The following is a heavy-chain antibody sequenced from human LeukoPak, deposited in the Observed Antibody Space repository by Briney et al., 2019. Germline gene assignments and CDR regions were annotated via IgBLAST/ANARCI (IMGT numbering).Heavy chain of an antibody. CDR3: ATTYSGSYLGY. Sequence: SETLSLTGAGYGGSFSGYYWSWIRQPPGKGLEGIGEINHSGSTNYNPSLKSRVTISVDTSKNQFSLKLSSVTAADTAVYYCATTYSGSYLGYWGQGTLVTVSS. CDR2: INHSGST. V-gene: IGHV4-34*01. D-gene: IGHD1-26*01. CDR1: GGSFSGYY. J-gene: IGHJ4*02.